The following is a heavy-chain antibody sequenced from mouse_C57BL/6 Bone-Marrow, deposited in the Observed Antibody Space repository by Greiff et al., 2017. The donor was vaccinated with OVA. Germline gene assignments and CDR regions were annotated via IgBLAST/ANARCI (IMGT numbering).Heavy chain of an antibody. D-gene: IGHD2-4*01. Sequence: EVKLVESGGGLVQPGGSMKLSCAASGFTFSDAWMDWVRQSPEKGLEWVAEIRNKANNHATYYAESVKGRFTISRDDSKSSVYLQMNSLRAEDTGIYYCTRRAYYDYPYYFDYWGQGTTLTVSS. CDR1: GFTFSDAW. V-gene: IGHV6-6*01. J-gene: IGHJ2*01. CDR2: IRNKANNHAT. CDR3: TRRAYYDYPYYFDY.